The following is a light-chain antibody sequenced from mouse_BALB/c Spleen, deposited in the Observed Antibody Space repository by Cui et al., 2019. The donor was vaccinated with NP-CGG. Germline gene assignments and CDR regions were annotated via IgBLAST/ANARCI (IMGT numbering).Light chain of an antibody. CDR1: TGAVTTSNY. Sequence: QPVATQASALTTSPGETVTLTCRSSTGAVTTSNYANWVQEKPDHLFTGLIGGTNNRAPGVPARFSGSLIGDKAALTITGAQTEDEAIYFCALWYSNHWVFGGGTKLTVL. J-gene: IGLJ1*01. CDR3: ALWYSNHWV. CDR2: GTN. V-gene: IGLV1*01.